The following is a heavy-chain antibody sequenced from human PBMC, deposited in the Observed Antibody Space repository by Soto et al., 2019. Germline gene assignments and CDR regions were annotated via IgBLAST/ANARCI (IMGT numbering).Heavy chain of an antibody. J-gene: IGHJ6*02. CDR3: ARGLAAARSYYYGMDV. Sequence: TGGSLRLSCAASGFTFSSYGMHWVRQAPGKGLEWVAVIWYDGSNKYYADSVKGRFTISRDNSKNTLYLQMNSLRAEDTAVYYCARGLAAARSYYYGMDVWGQGTTVTVSS. V-gene: IGHV3-33*01. CDR2: IWYDGSNK. CDR1: GFTFSSYG. D-gene: IGHD6-13*01.